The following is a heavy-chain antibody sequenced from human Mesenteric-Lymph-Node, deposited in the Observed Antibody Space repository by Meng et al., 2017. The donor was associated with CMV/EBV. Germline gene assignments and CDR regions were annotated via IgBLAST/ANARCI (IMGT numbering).Heavy chain of an antibody. J-gene: IGHJ4*02. CDR1: GLTFSDYG. D-gene: IGHD2-2*01. V-gene: IGHV3-33*05. CDR2: IPHDVSNK. CDR3: ARGIVVVPAASDY. Sequence: GESLKISCAASGLTFSDYGIHWVRQAPGKGLEWVTFIPHDVSNKFYADSVKGRFTISRDNAKNTLYLQMNSLRAEDTAVYYCARGIVVVPAASDYWGQGTLVTVSS.